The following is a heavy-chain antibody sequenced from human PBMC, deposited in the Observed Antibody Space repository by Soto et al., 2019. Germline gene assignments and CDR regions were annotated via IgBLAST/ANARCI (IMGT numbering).Heavy chain of an antibody. CDR1: GGTISSYA. CDR2: IIPIFGTA. D-gene: IGHD3-3*01. CDR3: ARARQITIFEVVIYSFDS. Sequence: PVEVSCKASGGTISSYAIRWVRQATGQGLEGMGGIIPIFGTANYAQKVQGRVTVTVDESKGTAYVELISLRSEVHSVDYCARARQITIFEVVIYSFDSWGQGPLVTVSS. J-gene: IGHJ4*02. V-gene: IGHV1-69*13.